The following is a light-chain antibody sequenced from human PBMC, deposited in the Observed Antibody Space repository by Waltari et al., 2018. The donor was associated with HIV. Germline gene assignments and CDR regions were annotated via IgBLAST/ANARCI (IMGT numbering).Light chain of an antibody. CDR2: GAS. J-gene: IGKJ1*01. CDR1: QSVSSN. Sequence: ETVMTQSPATLSVSPGERATLSCRASQSVSSNLAWYQQKPGQAPRLLIYGASTRAPGIPARFSGSGSGTEFTLTIGSLQSEDFAVYYGQQYNNWPRTFGQGTKVEIK. CDR3: QQYNNWPRT. V-gene: IGKV3-15*01.